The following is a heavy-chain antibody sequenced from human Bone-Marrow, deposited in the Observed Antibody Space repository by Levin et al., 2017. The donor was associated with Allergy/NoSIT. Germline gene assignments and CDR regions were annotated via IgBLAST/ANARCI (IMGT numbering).Heavy chain of an antibody. CDR3: AREDNWNDYPFDY. Sequence: PGGSLRLSCSSSFFPFLPSFLPFFLPFPLKGLVWVSRINTDGSSPSYADSVKGRFTISRDNAKNTLYLQMNSLRVEDTAVYYCAREDNWNDYPFDYWGQGTLVSVSS. J-gene: IGHJ4*02. V-gene: IGHV3-74*01. CDR2: INTDGSSP. CDR1: FFPFLPSF. D-gene: IGHD1-1*01.